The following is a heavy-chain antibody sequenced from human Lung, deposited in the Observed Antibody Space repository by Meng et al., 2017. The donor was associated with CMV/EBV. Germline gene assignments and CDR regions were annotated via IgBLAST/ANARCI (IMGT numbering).Heavy chain of an antibody. CDR2: ISSSGSTI. CDR1: GFTFSSYE. J-gene: IGHJ5*02. CDR3: ARDHSHCSSTSCYLGGYDP. Sequence: GESXKISXAASGFTFSSYEMNWVRQAPGKGLEWVSYISSSGSTIYYADSVKGRFTISRDNAKNSLYLQMNSLRAEDTAVYYCARDHSHCSSTSCYLGGYDPWGQGTXVTVSS. V-gene: IGHV3-48*03. D-gene: IGHD2-2*01.